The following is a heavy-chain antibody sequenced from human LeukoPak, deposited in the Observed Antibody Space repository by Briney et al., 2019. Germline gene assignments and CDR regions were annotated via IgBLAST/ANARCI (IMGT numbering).Heavy chain of an antibody. CDR2: IYYSGST. Sequence: PSETLSLTRTVSGGSISSGGYYWSWTRQHPRRGLGWIVYIYYSGSTYYNPSLKSRVTISVDTSKNQFSLKLSSVTAADTAVYYCARDQGGWNYHRFDHWGQGTLVTVSS. D-gene: IGHD1-7*01. CDR1: GGSISSGGYY. CDR3: ARDQGGWNYHRFDH. V-gene: IGHV4-31*03. J-gene: IGHJ5*02.